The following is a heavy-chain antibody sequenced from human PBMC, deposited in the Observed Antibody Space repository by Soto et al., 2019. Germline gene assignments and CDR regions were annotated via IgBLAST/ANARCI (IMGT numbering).Heavy chain of an antibody. CDR3: ARLSVDTAMVDAFDI. CDR2: INHSGST. CDR1: GRSFSGYY. Sequence: PSETLSLTCADYGRSFSGYYWSWIRQPPGKGLEWIGDINHSGSTNDNPSLKSRVTISVDTSKNQLSLKLSSVTAADTAVYYCARLSVDTAMVDAFDIWGQGTMVT. J-gene: IGHJ3*02. D-gene: IGHD5-18*01. V-gene: IGHV4-34*01.